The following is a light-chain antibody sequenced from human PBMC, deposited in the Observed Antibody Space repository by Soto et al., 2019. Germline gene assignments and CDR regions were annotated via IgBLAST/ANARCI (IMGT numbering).Light chain of an antibody. CDR3: QQYYSYPIT. CDR1: QGISSD. V-gene: IGKV1-8*01. J-gene: IGKJ5*01. CDR2: ATS. Sequence: AIRMTQSPSSLSASTGDRVTITCRASQGISSDLAWYQQKPGKAPKVLIYATSALQSGVPSRFRGSGSGTDFTLTINSLQSEDFATYYCQQYYSYPITFGQGTRLEIK.